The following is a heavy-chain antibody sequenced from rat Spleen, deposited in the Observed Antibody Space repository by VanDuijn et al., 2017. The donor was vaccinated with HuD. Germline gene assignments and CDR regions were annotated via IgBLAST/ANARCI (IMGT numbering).Heavy chain of an antibody. J-gene: IGHJ2*01. Sequence: EVQLVESGGGLVQPGRSMKLSCAASGLTFSNYGMAWVRQAPKKGLEWVAYISFDGGSTYYRDSVKGRFTISRDNAKSTLYLQMDSLRSEDTATYYCTTVDYGYNYWGRGVMVTVSS. V-gene: IGHV5-27*01. D-gene: IGHD1-9*01. CDR3: TTVDYGYNY. CDR1: GLTFSNYG. CDR2: ISFDGGST.